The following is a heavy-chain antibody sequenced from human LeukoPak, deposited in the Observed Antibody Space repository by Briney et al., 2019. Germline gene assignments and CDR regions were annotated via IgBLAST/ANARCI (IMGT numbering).Heavy chain of an antibody. CDR3: ASGKEWELRAFDI. D-gene: IGHD1-26*01. V-gene: IGHV4-39*07. CDR2: IYYSGST. J-gene: IGHJ3*02. Sequence: PSETLSLTGTVSGGSISNSSYYWGWIRQPPGKGLEWIGSIYYSGSTYYNPSLKSRVTISVDTSKNQFSLKLSSVTAADTAVYYCASGKEWELRAFDIWGQGTMVTVSS. CDR1: GGSISNSSYY.